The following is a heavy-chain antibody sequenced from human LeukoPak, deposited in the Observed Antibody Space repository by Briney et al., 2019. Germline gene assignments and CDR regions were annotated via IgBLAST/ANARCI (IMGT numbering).Heavy chain of an antibody. V-gene: IGHV4-59*01. CDR3: ARVEDYGSGGRYFDY. Sequence: SETLSLTCTVSGGSISSYYWSWIRQPPGKGLEWIGYIYYSGSTNYNPSLKSRVTISVDTSENQFSLKLSSVTAADTAVYYCARVEDYGSGGRYFDYWGQGTLVTVSS. CDR2: IYYSGST. D-gene: IGHD3-10*01. J-gene: IGHJ4*02. CDR1: GGSISSYY.